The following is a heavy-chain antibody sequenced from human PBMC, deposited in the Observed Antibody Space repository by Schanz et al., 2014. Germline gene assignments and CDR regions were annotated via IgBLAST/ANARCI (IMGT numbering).Heavy chain of an antibody. J-gene: IGHJ4*02. CDR3: AKDSTHIDIVLVPTAIDY. D-gene: IGHD2-2*01. Sequence: EVLLVESGGGLVKPGGSLRLSCAVSGFTVSSNHMSWVRQAPGKGLEWVSVIYSGIGAYYADSVKGRFTISRDNSKNTLYLHMNTLRSEDTAVYYCAKDSTHIDIVLVPTAIDYWGQGTLVTVSS. CDR2: IYSGIGA. V-gene: IGHV3-66*02. CDR1: GFTVSSNH.